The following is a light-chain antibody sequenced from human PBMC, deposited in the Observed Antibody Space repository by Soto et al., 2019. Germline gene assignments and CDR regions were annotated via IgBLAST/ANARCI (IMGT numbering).Light chain of an antibody. J-gene: IGKJ4*01. Sequence: ETVTTQSPATLSVSPGERATLSCRTSQSFSSNFAWYQQKPGQAPRLLIYDASKRATGIPARFSGSGSGTDFNFTISSLEPEDFAVYYCQQRFNWPPLTFGGGTKVDI. CDR1: QSFSSN. V-gene: IGKV3-11*01. CDR3: QQRFNWPPLT. CDR2: DAS.